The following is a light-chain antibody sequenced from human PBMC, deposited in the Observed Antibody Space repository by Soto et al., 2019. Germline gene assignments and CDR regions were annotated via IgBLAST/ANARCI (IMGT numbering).Light chain of an antibody. CDR3: QQLNSYPVT. J-gene: IGKJ4*01. CDR2: ATS. CDR1: QGLNSY. V-gene: IGKV1-9*01. Sequence: DIPLTQSPSFLSASVGDRVTITCRASQGLNSYFAWYQQKPGKAPKLLLYATSTLQSVFPSRFSGSGSGAEFTLTITSRQPEDIATYYCQQLNSYPVTFGGGNKVEIK.